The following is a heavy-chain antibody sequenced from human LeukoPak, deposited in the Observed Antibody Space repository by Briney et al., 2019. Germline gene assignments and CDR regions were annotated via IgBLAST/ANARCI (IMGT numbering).Heavy chain of an antibody. V-gene: IGHV3-74*01. J-gene: IGHJ3*02. CDR1: GFTFRSYS. Sequence: GGSLRLSCAASGFTFRSYSMHWVRQAPGKGLVWVSRINSDGSSTIYADSVKGRFTTSRDNAKNTLYLQMNSLRAEDTAVYYCARASTGVFDIWGQGTVVTVSS. CDR2: INSDGSST. CDR3: ARASTGVFDI.